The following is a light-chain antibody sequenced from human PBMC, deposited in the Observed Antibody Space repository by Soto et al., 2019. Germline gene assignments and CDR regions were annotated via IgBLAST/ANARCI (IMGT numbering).Light chain of an antibody. Sequence: EIVLTQSPGTLSLSQGERATLSCGASQSVSSNYLAWYQQKPGQAPRLLIYGASSRAIGIPDRFSGSGSGTDFTLTISRLEPEDFAVYYCQQYGSSPDTFGQGTKVDIK. CDR2: GAS. CDR1: QSVSSNY. J-gene: IGKJ1*01. CDR3: QQYGSSPDT. V-gene: IGKV3-20*01.